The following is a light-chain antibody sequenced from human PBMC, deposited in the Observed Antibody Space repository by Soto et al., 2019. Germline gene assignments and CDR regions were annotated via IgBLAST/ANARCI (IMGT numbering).Light chain of an antibody. CDR2: EVT. CDR1: GTDVGTYNF. J-gene: IGLJ2*01. CDR3: CSFAGRKTSV. Sequence: QSVLTQPASVSGSPGQSITISCTGSGTDVGTYNFVSRFQRHPGKAPQLIIYEVTERPSGVSPRFSGSKSVNTASLTIPGLRAEDEADYFCCSFAGRKTSVFGGGTKLPVL. V-gene: IGLV2-23*02.